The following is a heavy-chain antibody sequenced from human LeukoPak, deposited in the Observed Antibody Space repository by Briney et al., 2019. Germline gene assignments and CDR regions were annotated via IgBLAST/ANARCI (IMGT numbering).Heavy chain of an antibody. V-gene: IGHV3-49*04. CDR3: TRGSGRFEF. J-gene: IGHJ4*02. Sequence: GGSLRLSCAASGFTFGDFPMTWVRQAQGKGLEWVGYIRAKAYGGTTEYAASVKGRFDISRDDSKRIAYLQMNRLRTDDTAVYYCTRGSGRFEFWGQGALVTVSS. D-gene: IGHD2-15*01. CDR1: GFTFGDFP. CDR2: IRAKAYGGTT.